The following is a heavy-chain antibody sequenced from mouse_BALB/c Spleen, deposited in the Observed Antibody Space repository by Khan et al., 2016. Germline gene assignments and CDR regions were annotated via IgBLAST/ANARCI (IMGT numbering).Heavy chain of an antibody. Sequence: QVQLQQSGPGLVQPSQSLSITCTVSGSSLTSYGVHWVRQSPGKGLEWLGVIWSGGSTDYNAAFIFRLSISKDNSKSQVFFKMNSLQANGTAIYYYSKNPTLVWYYYAMYYWGQGTSVTVSS. CDR2: IWSGGST. CDR3: SKNPTLVWYYYAMYY. V-gene: IGHV2-2*02. J-gene: IGHJ4*01. CDR1: GSSLTSYG. D-gene: IGHD2-10*02.